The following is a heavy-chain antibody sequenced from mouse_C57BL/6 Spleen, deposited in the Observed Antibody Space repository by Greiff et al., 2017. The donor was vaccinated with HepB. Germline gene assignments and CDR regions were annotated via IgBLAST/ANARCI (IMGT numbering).Heavy chain of an antibody. CDR3: AIHYYGNYVAY. CDR2: IHPSDSDT. V-gene: IGHV1-74*01. CDR1: GYTFTSYW. D-gene: IGHD2-1*01. Sequence: QVHVKQPGAELVKPGASVKVSCKASGYTFTSYWMHWVKQRPGQGLEWIGRIHPSDSDTNYNQKFKGKATLTVDKSSSTAYMQLSSLTSEDSAVYYCAIHYYGNYVAYWGQGTLVTVSA. J-gene: IGHJ3*01.